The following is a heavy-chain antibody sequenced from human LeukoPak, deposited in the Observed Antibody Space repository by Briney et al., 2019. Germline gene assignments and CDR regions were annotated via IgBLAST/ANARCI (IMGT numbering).Heavy chain of an antibody. CDR2: TYYRSKWYN. CDR1: GDSVSSNSAA. CDR3: ARSPDSSGYYYGYFDY. Sequence: SRTLSLTCAISGDSVSSNSAAWNWIRQSPSRGLEWLGRTYYRSKWYNDYAVSVKSRITINPDTSKNQFSLQLNSVTPEDTAVYYCARSPDSSGYYYGYFDYWGQGTLVTVSS. V-gene: IGHV6-1*01. D-gene: IGHD3-22*01. J-gene: IGHJ4*02.